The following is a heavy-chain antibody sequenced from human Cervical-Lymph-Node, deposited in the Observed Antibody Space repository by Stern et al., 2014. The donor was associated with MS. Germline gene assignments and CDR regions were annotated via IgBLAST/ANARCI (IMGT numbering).Heavy chain of an antibody. Sequence: VQLVESGGGVVQPGRSLTLSCAASGFSLGDSGMHWVRQAPGKGLEWVAVMSFVGGNKKYGDSVKGRFSISRDIANNTLFLQMNSLRPEDTAVYYCMGVGDAMHVWGQGTTVIVSS. V-gene: IGHV3-30*03. CDR1: GFSLGDSG. J-gene: IGHJ6*02. CDR3: MGVGDAMHV. CDR2: MSFVGGNK.